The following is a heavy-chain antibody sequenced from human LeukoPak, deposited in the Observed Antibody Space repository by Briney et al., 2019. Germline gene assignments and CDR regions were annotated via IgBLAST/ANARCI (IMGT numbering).Heavy chain of an antibody. J-gene: IGHJ4*02. D-gene: IGHD3-3*01. V-gene: IGHV3-30*01. CDR1: GFTFSSHA. CDR2: ISYDGSNK. Sequence: GGSLRLSCAASGFTFSSHAMHWVRQAPGKGLEWVAVISYDGSNKYYADSVKGRFTISRDNSKNTLYLQMNSLRAEDTAVYYCARGGKYYDLWSGYYRDPSFDYWGQGTLVTVSS. CDR3: ARGGKYYDLWSGYYRDPSFDY.